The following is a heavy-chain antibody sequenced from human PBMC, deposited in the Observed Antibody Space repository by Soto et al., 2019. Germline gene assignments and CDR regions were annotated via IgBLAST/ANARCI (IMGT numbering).Heavy chain of an antibody. J-gene: IGHJ6*02. CDR1: GGTFSSYA. V-gene: IGHV1-69*01. D-gene: IGHD2-2*01. CDR3: ARSRDIVVVPAAMRSAYYYAMDV. CDR2: IIPIFGTA. Sequence: QVQLVQSGAEVKKPGSSVKVSCKASGGTFSSYAISWVRQAPGQGLEWMGGIIPIFGTANYAQKFQGRVTITADESTSTAYMELSSLRSEDTAVYYCARSRDIVVVPAAMRSAYYYAMDVWGQGTTVTVSS.